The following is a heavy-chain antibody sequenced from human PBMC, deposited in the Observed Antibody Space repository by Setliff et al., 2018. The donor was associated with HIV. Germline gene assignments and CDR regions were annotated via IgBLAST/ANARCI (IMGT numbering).Heavy chain of an antibody. CDR2: IYHTGKT. CDR3: AKEGNSVDNWLDP. J-gene: IGHJ5*02. CDR1: GDPIFIGGYY. D-gene: IGHD1-26*01. Sequence: KSSETLSLTCTVSGDPIFIGGYYWSWIRQHPGGGLEWIGYIYHTGKTYYNPSLQSRIIMSLDMSQNQFSLKLSSVTAADTAVYYCAKEGNSVDNWLDPWGPGTRVTVS. V-gene: IGHV4-31*03.